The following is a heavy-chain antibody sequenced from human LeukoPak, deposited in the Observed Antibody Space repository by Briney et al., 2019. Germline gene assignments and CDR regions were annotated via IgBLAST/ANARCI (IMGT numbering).Heavy chain of an antibody. CDR1: GFTFSSYS. D-gene: IGHD6-19*01. CDR2: ISSSSSYI. J-gene: IGHJ4*02. CDR3: ARDTEPLYSSGCHDY. V-gene: IGHV3-21*03. Sequence: GGSLRLSCAASGFTFSSYSMNWVRQAPGKGLEWVSSISSSSSYIYYADSVKGRFTISRDNAKNSLYLQMNSLRAEDTAVYYCARDTEPLYSSGCHDYWGQGTLVTVSS.